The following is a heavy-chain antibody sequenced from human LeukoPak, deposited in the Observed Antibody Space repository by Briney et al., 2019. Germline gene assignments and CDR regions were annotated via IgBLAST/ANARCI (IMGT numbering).Heavy chain of an antibody. CDR3: ARSDGSTLDV. D-gene: IGHD2-2*01. CDR1: GGSISSGGYY. J-gene: IGHJ5*02. V-gene: IGHV4-31*03. Sequence: SETLSLTCILSGGSISSGGYYWSWLRQHPGKGLEWIGYIYYSGSTYNNPSLKSRVTISVDTSKKQYSAKHNCVTAADAAGYYCARSDGSTLDVWGQGPLVTVSS. CDR2: IYYSGST.